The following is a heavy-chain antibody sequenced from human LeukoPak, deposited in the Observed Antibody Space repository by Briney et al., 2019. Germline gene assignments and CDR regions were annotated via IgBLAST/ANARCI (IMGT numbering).Heavy chain of an antibody. Sequence: GASVKVSCKASGFTFTSSAMQWARQARGQRLEWIGWIVVGSGNTNYAQKFQERVTITRDMSTSTAYMELSSLRSEDTAVYYCAANVDTAMRGDAFDIWGQGTMVTVSS. CDR1: GFTFTSSA. V-gene: IGHV1-58*02. CDR3: AANVDTAMRGDAFDI. D-gene: IGHD5-18*01. CDR2: IVVGSGNT. J-gene: IGHJ3*02.